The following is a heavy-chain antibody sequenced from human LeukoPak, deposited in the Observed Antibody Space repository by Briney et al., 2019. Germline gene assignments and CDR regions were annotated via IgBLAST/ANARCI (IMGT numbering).Heavy chain of an antibody. CDR2: ISAYNGNT. J-gene: IGHJ5*02. CDR3: ARGRGYCSGGSCSALNWFDP. V-gene: IGHV1-18*01. Sequence: WASVKVSCKASGYTFTSYGISWVRQAPGQGLEWMGWISAYNGNTNYAQKLQGRVTMTTDTSTSTAYMELRSLRSDDTAVYYCARGRGYCSGGSCSALNWFDPWGQGTLVTVSS. CDR1: GYTFTSYG. D-gene: IGHD2-15*01.